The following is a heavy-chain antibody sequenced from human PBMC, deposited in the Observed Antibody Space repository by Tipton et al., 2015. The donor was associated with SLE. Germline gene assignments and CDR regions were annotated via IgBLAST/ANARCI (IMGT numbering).Heavy chain of an antibody. V-gene: IGHV1-18*01. CDR1: GYTFTSYG. CDR3: ARDLGCSSTSCSTYYYYYYGMDV. CDR2: ISAYNGNT. D-gene: IGHD2-2*01. J-gene: IGHJ6*02. Sequence: QLVQSGAEVKKPGASVKVSCKASGYTFTSYGISWVRQAPGQGLEWMGWISAYNGNTNYAQKLQGRVTMTTDTSTSTAYMELRSLRSDDTAVYYCARDLGCSSTSCSTYYYYYYGMDVWGQGTTVTVSS.